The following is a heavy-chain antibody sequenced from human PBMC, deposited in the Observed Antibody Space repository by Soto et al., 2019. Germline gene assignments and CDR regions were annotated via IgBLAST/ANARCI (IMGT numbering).Heavy chain of an antibody. Sequence: QVQLQQSGPGLVKPSQTLSLTCTVSGGSISFDHYHWTWIRQPPGKGLEWIGYVHYSGSVLYNPSLQSRVSISVDTSKNQFSLKLSSVTASDTAVYFCAREDDGGDRDYYGRDVWGQGTTVTVSS. CDR3: AREDDGGDRDYYGRDV. D-gene: IGHD2-21*02. J-gene: IGHJ6*02. CDR1: GGSISFDHYH. V-gene: IGHV4-30-4*01. CDR2: VHYSGSV.